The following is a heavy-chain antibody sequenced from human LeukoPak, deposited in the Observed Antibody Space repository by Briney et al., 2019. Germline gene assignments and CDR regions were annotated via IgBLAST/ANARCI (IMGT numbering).Heavy chain of an antibody. CDR3: ARERVRTMIVNY. Sequence: PSETLSLTCIVSGYSISSGYYWGWIRQPPGKGLEWIGSIYYSGSTYYNPSLKSRVTISVDTSKNQFSLKLSSVTAADTAVYYCARERVRTMIVNYWGQGTLVTVSS. V-gene: IGHV4-38-2*02. CDR2: IYYSGST. D-gene: IGHD3-22*01. J-gene: IGHJ4*02. CDR1: GYSISSGYY.